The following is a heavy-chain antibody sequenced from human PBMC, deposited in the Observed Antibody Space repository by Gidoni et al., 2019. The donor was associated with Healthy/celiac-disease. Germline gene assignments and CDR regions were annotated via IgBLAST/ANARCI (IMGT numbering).Heavy chain of an antibody. D-gene: IGHD3-3*01. J-gene: IGHJ6*03. Sequence: EVQLLESGGGLVQPGGPLRLSCAASGVTFSSYAMCWVRQAQGKGLEWVSAIGGIGGSTYYAASVKGRFTISRDNSKNTLYLQMNSLRAEDTAVYYCAKVSEYYDFADGYMDVWGKGTTVTVSS. CDR2: IGGIGGST. CDR1: GVTFSSYA. V-gene: IGHV3-23*01. CDR3: AKVSEYYDFADGYMDV.